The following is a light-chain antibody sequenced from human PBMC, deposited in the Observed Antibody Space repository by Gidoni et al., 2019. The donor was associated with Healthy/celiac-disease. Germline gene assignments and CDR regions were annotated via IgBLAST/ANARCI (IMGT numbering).Light chain of an antibody. V-gene: IGKV1-9*01. Sequence: IQLTQSPSFLSASVGDRVTITCRASQGISSYLAWYQQKPGKAPKLLFYAASTLQSGVPSRFSGSGSGTAFTLTISSLQPEDFATYYCQQLNSYPRTFGQGTKVEIK. J-gene: IGKJ1*01. CDR2: AAS. CDR3: QQLNSYPRT. CDR1: QGISSY.